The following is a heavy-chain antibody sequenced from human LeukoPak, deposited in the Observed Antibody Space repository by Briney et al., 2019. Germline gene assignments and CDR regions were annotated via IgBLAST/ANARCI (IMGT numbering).Heavy chain of an antibody. Sequence: RSGGSLRLSCAASGFTFSSYSMNWVRQAPGKGLEWVSIISSSSSYKYYADSVKGRFTISRDNSKNTLYLQMNSLRADDTAVYYCARAVYRSGGYHFDYWGQGTLVIVSS. V-gene: IGHV3-21*01. J-gene: IGHJ4*02. D-gene: IGHD6-19*01. CDR3: ARAVYRSGGYHFDY. CDR2: ISSSSSYK. CDR1: GFTFSSYS.